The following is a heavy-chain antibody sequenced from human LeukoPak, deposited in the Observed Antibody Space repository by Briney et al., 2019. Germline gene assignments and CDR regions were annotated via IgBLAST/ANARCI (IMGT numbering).Heavy chain of an antibody. CDR3: AGQPSGSSTFDY. V-gene: IGHV4-59*01. J-gene: IGHJ4*02. Sequence: SETLSLTCTVSGDSISGYYWSWIRQPPGKGLEWIGYIYYSGGTNYNPSLKSRVTISVDTSKDQFSLKLSSVTAADTAVYYCAGQPSGSSTFDYWGQGTLVTVSS. CDR1: GDSISGYY. CDR2: IYYSGGT. D-gene: IGHD1-26*01.